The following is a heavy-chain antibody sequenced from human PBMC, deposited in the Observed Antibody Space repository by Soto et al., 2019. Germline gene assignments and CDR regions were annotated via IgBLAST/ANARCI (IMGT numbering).Heavy chain of an antibody. J-gene: IGHJ4*02. D-gene: IGHD2-15*01. CDR3: ETHRLPYLLDY. CDR2: IYYSGNT. Sequence: PSETLSLTCTVSGGSISSGDFYWSWIRLHPGKGLEWIGFIYYSGNTYYNPSLKSRVTISVDTSKNQFSLNLSYVTAADTAVYSCETHRLPYLLDYWGQGTLVTVSS. V-gene: IGHV4-31*03. CDR1: GGSISSGDFY.